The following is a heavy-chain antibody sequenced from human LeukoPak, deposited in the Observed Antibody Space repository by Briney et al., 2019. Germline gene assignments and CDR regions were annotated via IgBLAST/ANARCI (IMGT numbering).Heavy chain of an antibody. CDR2: ISGSGGST. D-gene: IGHD3-10*01. CDR3: AKDSMVREYYFDY. Sequence: GGSLRLSCAASGFTFSSYAMSWVRQAPGKGLEWVLAISGSGGSTYYADSVKGRFTISRDNSKNTLYLQMNSLRAEDTAVYYCAKDSMVREYYFDYWGQGTLVTVSS. CDR1: GFTFSSYA. J-gene: IGHJ4*02. V-gene: IGHV3-23*01.